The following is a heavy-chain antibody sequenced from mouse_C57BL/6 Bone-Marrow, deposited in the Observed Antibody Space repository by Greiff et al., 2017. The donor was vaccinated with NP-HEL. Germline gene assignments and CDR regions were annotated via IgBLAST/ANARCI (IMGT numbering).Heavy chain of an antibody. CDR2: IDPSDSYT. CDR1: GYTFTSYW. CDR3: ARETGTDFDY. Sequence: VQLQQPGAELVMPGASVKLSCKASGYTFTSYWMHWVKQRPGQGLEWIGEIDPSDSYTNYNQKFKGKSTLTVDKSSSTAYMQRSSLTSEDSAVYYCARETGTDFDYWGQGTTLTVSS. J-gene: IGHJ2*01. D-gene: IGHD4-1*01. V-gene: IGHV1-69*01.